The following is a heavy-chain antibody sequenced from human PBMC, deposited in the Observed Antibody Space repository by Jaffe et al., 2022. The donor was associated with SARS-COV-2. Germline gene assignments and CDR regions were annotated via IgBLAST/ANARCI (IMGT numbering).Heavy chain of an antibody. CDR1: GFTVSSNY. Sequence: EVQLVESGGGLVQPGGSLRLSCAASGFTVSSNYMSWVRQAPGKGLEWVSVIYSGGSTYYADSVKGRFTISRDNSKNTLFLQMNSLRTEDTAVYYCARGRDFWSGYWNWGQGTLVTVSS. D-gene: IGHD3-3*01. J-gene: IGHJ4*02. V-gene: IGHV3-66*02. CDR2: IYSGGST. CDR3: ARGRDFWSGYWN.